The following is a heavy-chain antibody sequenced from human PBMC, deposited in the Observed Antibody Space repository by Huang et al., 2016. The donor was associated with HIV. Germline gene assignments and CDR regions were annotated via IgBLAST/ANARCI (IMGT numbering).Heavy chain of an antibody. Sequence: QVQLVQSGAEVKKLGSSVKVSCKASGRTFNSQTVSGVRQAPGPGLEWMGGIIPISGTANYAQKFQGRVTSTADDSTSTAHMELSSLTSEDTAMYYCARDGGRGYSYGYMDSWGQGTLVTVSS. J-gene: IGHJ1*01. V-gene: IGHV1-69*13. CDR1: GRTFNSQT. CDR2: IIPISGTA. CDR3: ARDGGRGYSYGYMDS. D-gene: IGHD5-18*01.